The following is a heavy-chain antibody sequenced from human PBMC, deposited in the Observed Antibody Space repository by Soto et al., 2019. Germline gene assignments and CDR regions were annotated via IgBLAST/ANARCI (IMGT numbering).Heavy chain of an antibody. D-gene: IGHD1-7*01. V-gene: IGHV3-33*01. CDR2: VWYDGSNR. J-gene: IGHJ4*02. CDR3: AAATTWNFHFHY. Sequence: QVQLVESGGGGVQPGTSLRLSCAASGFTISTHAMHWVRQAPGKGLEWVANVWYDGSNRFYADSVKGRFTISKDNSKNTLYLQMSSLRAEDTAVYYCAAATTWNFHFHYWGQGTQVTVSS. CDR1: GFTISTHA.